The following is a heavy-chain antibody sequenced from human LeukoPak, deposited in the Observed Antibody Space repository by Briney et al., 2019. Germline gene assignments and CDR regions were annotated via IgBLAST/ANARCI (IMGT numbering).Heavy chain of an antibody. CDR2: ISYDGSNK. CDR1: GFTFSSYA. J-gene: IGHJ1*01. D-gene: IGHD1-26*01. CDR3: ARDRGSYSAEYFQH. Sequence: GGSLRLSCAASGFTFSSYAMHWVRQAPGKRLEWVAVISYDGSNKYYADSVKGRFTISRDNSKNTLYLQMNSLRAEDTAVYYCARDRGSYSAEYFQHWGQGTLVTVSS. V-gene: IGHV3-30-3*01.